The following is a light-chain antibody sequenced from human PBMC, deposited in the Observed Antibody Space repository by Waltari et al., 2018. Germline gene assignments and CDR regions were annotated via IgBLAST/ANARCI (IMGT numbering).Light chain of an antibody. V-gene: IGKV3-20*01. J-gene: IGKJ5*01. CDR1: QSVSSSY. CDR3: QQYGSSSIT. Sequence: EIVLMQSPGTLSLSPGERATPSCRASQSVSSSYLAWYQQKPGQAPRLLIYGASSRATGIPDRFSGSGSGTDFTLTISRLEPEDFAVYYCQQYGSSSITFGQGTRLEIK. CDR2: GAS.